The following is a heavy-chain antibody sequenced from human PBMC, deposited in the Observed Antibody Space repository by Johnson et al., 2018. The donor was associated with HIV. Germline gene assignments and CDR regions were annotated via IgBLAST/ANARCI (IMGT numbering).Heavy chain of an antibody. CDR3: ARYAVDTAMARTSDDAFDI. CDR2: ISSSGSTI. CDR1: GFTFSDYY. J-gene: IGHJ3*02. Sequence: QVQLVESGGGLVKPGGSLRLSCAASGFTFSDYYMSWIRQAPGKGLEWVSYISSSGSTIYSADSVTGRFTISRNNAKNSLYLQMNRLIAEDTAVNYCARYAVDTAMARTSDDAFDIWGQGTMVTVSS. D-gene: IGHD5-18*01. V-gene: IGHV3-11*04.